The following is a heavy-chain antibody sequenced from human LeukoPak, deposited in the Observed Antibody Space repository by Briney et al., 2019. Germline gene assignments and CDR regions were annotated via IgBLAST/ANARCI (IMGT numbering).Heavy chain of an antibody. V-gene: IGHV3-30*03. J-gene: IGHJ4*02. CDR3: ARERLELHFDY. CDR2: ISYDGSNK. D-gene: IGHD1-7*01. Sequence: PGGSLRLSCAASGFTFSNYGMHWVRQAPGKGLEWVAVISYDGSNKYYADSVKGRFTISRDNSKNTLYLQMNSLRAEDTAVYYCARERLELHFDYWGQGTLVTVSS. CDR1: GFTFSNYG.